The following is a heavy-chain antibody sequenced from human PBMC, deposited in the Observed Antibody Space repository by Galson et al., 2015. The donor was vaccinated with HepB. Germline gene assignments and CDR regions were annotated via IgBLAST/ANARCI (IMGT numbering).Heavy chain of an antibody. CDR2: IMPIYDTT. J-gene: IGHJ5*02. D-gene: IGHD2-15*01. Sequence: SVKVSCKASGGTFSRSAINWVRQAPGQGLEWMGGIMPIYDTTNYAQKFQGRVTLTADKSTSTAYMELSSLRSEDTAVYYCAKSEGYCSGGTCYFNWFDPWGQGTLVTVSS. V-gene: IGHV1-69*06. CDR1: GGTFSRSA. CDR3: AKSEGYCSGGTCYFNWFDP.